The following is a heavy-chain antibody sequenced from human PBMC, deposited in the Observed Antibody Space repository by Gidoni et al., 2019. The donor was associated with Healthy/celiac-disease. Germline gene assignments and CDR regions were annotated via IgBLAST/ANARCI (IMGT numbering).Heavy chain of an antibody. CDR2: IIPIVGTA. Sequence: QVQLVQPGAEAKKPGSSVKVSCTASGGTFSSYAISWVRQAPGQGREWMGGIIPIVGTANYAQKFQGRVTITAEESTSTAYMELSSLRSEDTAVYYCARDLGYGDYVGTSGDYWGQGTLVTVSS. J-gene: IGHJ4*02. CDR1: GGTFSSYA. CDR3: ARDLGYGDYVGTSGDY. D-gene: IGHD4-17*01. V-gene: IGHV1-69*01.